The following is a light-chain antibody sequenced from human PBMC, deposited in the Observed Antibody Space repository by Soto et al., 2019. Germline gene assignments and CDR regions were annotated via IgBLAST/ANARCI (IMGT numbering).Light chain of an antibody. Sequence: EIVLTQSPGTLSLSPGERATLSCTASQSVTSSCLAWYQRKPGQAPRLLIHTTSIRATDIPDRFSGSGSGTDFTLTISRLEPEDFAVYYCQQYGSSPLYTFGQGTKLEIK. CDR1: QSVTSSC. CDR3: QQYGSSPLYT. CDR2: TTS. J-gene: IGKJ2*01. V-gene: IGKV3-20*01.